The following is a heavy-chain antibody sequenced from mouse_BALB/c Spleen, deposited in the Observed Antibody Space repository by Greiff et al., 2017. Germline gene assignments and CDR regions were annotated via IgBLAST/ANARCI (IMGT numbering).Heavy chain of an antibody. J-gene: IGHJ4*01. D-gene: IGHD2-1*01. CDR3: ARDRESFLYYGNAMDY. Sequence: QAQLKQSGPGLVAPSQSLSITCTVSGFSLTSYGVHWVRQPPGKGLEWLGVIWAGGSTNYNSALMSRLSISKDNSKSQVFLKMNSLQTDDAAMYYCARDRESFLYYGNAMDYWGQGTSVTVSS. CDR1: GFSLTSYG. CDR2: IWAGGST. V-gene: IGHV2-9*02.